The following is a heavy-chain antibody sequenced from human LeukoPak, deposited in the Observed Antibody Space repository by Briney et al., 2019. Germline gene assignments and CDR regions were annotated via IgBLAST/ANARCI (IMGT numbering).Heavy chain of an antibody. J-gene: IGHJ4*02. CDR3: ARRQQWLVRSRAPDY. Sequence: SETLSLTCTVSGGSISSYYWSWIRQPPGKGLEWIGYIYYSGSTNYNPSLKSRVTISVDTSKNQFSLKLSSVTAADTAVYYCARRQQWLVRSRAPDYWGQGTLVTVSS. CDR1: GGSISSYY. V-gene: IGHV4-59*12. CDR2: IYYSGST. D-gene: IGHD6-19*01.